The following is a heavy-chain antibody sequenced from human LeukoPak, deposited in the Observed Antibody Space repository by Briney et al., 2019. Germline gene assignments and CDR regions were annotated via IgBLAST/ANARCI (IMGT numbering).Heavy chain of an antibody. J-gene: IGHJ6*02. D-gene: IGHD5-18*01. V-gene: IGHV1-69*04. CDR3: ARVPSARGYSYGWGPDYYGMDV. CDR2: IIPISGIA. CDR1: GGTFSSYA. Sequence: SVKVSCKASGGTFSSYAISWVRQAPGQGLEWMGRIIPISGIANYAQKFQGRVTITADKSTSTAYMELSSLRSEDTAVYYCARVPSARGYSYGWGPDYYGMDVWGQGTTVTVSS.